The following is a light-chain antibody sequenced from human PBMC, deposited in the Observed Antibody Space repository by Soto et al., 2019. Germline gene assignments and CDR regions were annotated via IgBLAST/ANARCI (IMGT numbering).Light chain of an antibody. V-gene: IGLV2-14*01. CDR1: SSDVGGYNY. CDR2: EVS. Sequence: QSVPTQPASVSGSPGQSITISCTGTSSDVGGYNYVSWYQKHPGKAPKLMIYEVSNRPSGVSNSFSGSKSGKTVSLTVSGLQAEDEADYYCSSYTSSSTLVFGTGTKATVL. CDR3: SSYTSSSTLV. J-gene: IGLJ1*01.